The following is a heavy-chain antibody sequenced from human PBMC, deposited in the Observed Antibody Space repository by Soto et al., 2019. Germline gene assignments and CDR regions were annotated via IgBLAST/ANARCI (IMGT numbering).Heavy chain of an antibody. J-gene: IGHJ4*02. D-gene: IGHD2-15*01. Sequence: PSETLSLTCTVSGGSISSGDYYWSWIRQPPGKGLEWIGYIYYSGSTYYNPSLKSRVTISVDTSKNQFSLKLSSVTAADTAVYYCARYCSGGSSYGGRASLFDYWGQGTLVTVSS. CDR2: IYYSGST. CDR1: GGSISSGDYY. CDR3: ARYCSGGSSYGGRASLFDY. V-gene: IGHV4-30-4*01.